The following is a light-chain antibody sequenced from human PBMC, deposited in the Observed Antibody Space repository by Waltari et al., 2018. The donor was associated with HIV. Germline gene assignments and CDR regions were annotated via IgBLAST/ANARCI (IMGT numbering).Light chain of an antibody. J-gene: IGLJ2*01. Sequence: QSALTQPASVSGSPGPSITLSCTGPSSHIGGYDYVSWYQQHPGKAPKLLIYGVSSRPSGVSNRFSGSRSGNTASLTISGLQADDEAHYYCSAYTTYSPLAVFGGGTKLTVL. CDR3: SAYTTYSPLAV. CDR1: SSHIGGYDY. CDR2: GVS. V-gene: IGLV2-14*01.